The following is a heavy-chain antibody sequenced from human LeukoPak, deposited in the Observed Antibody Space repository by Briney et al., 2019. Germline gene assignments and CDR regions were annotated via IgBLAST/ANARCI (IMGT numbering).Heavy chain of an antibody. J-gene: IGHJ4*02. CDR2: IIPILGIA. D-gene: IGHD5-18*01. CDR3: ARVDTAMVIDY. V-gene: IGHV1-69*04. Sequence: SVKVSCKASGGTFNSYAISWVRQAPGQGLEWMGRIIPILGIANYAQKFQGRVTITADKSTSTAYMELSSLRSEDTAVYYCARVDTAMVIDYWGQGTLVTVSS. CDR1: GGTFNSYA.